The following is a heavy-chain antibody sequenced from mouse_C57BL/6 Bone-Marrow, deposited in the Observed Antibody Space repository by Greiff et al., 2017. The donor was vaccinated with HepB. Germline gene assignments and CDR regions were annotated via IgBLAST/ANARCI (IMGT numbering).Heavy chain of an antibody. Sequence: VQLQQSGAELVRPGASVTLSCKASGYTFTDYEMHWVKQTPVHGLEWIGAIDPETGGTAYNQKFKGKAILTADKSSSTAYMELRSLTSEDSAVYYCTRRYYGRKRYYFDYWGQGTTLTVSS. CDR1: GYTFTDYE. CDR2: IDPETGGT. J-gene: IGHJ2*01. D-gene: IGHD1-1*01. V-gene: IGHV1-15*01. CDR3: TRRYYGRKRYYFDY.